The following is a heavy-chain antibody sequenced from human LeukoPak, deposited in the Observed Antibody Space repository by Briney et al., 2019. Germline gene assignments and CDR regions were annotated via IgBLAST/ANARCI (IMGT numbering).Heavy chain of an antibody. CDR1: GCSFTSYW. D-gene: IGHD3-10*01. CDR2: IYPGDSDT. V-gene: IGHV5-51*01. J-gene: IGHJ4*02. Sequence: GESLKISCKGSGCSFTSYWIGWVRQMPGKGLEWMGIIYPGDSDTRYSPSFQGQVTISADKSITTAYVQWSSLKASDTAMYYCARLPNRGYIDYWGQGTLVTVSS. CDR3: ARLPNRGYIDY.